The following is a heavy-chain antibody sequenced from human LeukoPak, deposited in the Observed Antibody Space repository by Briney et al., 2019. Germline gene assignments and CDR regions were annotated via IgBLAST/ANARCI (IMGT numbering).Heavy chain of an antibody. Sequence: SETLSLTCTVSGGSISSGGYYWSWIRQHPGKGLEWIGYIYYSGSTYYNPPLKSRVTISVDTSKDQFSLKLSSVTAADTAVYYCARGGGYYDSSGYMSYWGQGTLVTVSS. J-gene: IGHJ4*02. CDR3: ARGGGYYDSSGYMSY. V-gene: IGHV4-31*03. CDR2: IYYSGST. CDR1: GGSISSGGYY. D-gene: IGHD3-22*01.